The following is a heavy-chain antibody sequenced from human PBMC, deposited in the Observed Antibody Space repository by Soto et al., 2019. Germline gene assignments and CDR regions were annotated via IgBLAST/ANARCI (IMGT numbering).Heavy chain of an antibody. CDR3: AKGLRDYFDY. V-gene: IGHV3-23*01. CDR1: GFTFSNYA. CDR2: ITASGGST. J-gene: IGHJ4*02. Sequence: EVQLLESGGGLVKRGGSLRLSCAASGFTFSNYAMNWVRQAPGKGLEWVSSITASGGSTYYADSVKGRFTVSRDNFKNMVYLQINSLTVDDTAIYYCAKGLRDYFDYWGQGTLVTLSS.